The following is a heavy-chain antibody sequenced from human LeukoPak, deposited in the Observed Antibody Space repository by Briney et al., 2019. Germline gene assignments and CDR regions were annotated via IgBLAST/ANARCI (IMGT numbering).Heavy chain of an antibody. J-gene: IGHJ5*01. CDR3: ASSATNNWLDY. CDR1: GGSISSYY. D-gene: IGHD6-25*01. CDR2: IYYRGST. Sequence: PSETLSLTCPVSGGSISSYYWSWIRQPPGKGLELIGYIYYRGSTNYNPSLKSRVTISVDTSKNQFSLKLTSVTAADTAVYYCASSATNNWLDYWGQGTLVTVSS. V-gene: IGHV4-59*01.